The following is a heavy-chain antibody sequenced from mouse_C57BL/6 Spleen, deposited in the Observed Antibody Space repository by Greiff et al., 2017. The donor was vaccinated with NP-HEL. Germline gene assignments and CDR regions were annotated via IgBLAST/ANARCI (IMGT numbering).Heavy chain of an antibody. CDR1: GYAFSSSW. CDR2: IYPGDGDT. CDR3: ARSGGGDY. Sequence: VKLMESGPELVKPGASVKISCKASGYAFSSSWMNWVKQRPGKGLEWIGRIYPGDGDTNYNGKFKGKATLTADKSSSTAYMQLSSLTSEDSAVYFCARSGGGDYWGQGTTLTVSS. J-gene: IGHJ2*01. D-gene: IGHD3-1*01. V-gene: IGHV1-82*01.